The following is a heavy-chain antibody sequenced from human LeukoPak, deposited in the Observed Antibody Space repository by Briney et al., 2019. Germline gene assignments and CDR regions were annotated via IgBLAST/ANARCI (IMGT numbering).Heavy chain of an antibody. Sequence: PGGSLRLSCAASGFTFSNAWMSWVRQAPGKGLEWVGRIKSKTDGGTTDYAAPVKGRFTISRDDSKNTLYLQMNSLKTEDTAVYCCITVALYDFWSGYYLYWGQGTLVTVSS. CDR3: ITVALYDFWSGYYLY. J-gene: IGHJ4*02. CDR1: GFTFSNAW. D-gene: IGHD3-3*01. CDR2: IKSKTDGGTT. V-gene: IGHV3-15*01.